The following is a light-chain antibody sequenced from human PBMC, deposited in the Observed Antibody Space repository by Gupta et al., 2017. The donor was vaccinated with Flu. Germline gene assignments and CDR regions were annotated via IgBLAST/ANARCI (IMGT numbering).Light chain of an antibody. V-gene: IGKV1-5*03. Sequence: GDRVTITCRASQSVGSWLAWYQQKPGKAPKLLIYKASRLQSGVSSGLSGSGSGTAFTLTISNLQPDDFASYYCQQYSDYPWTFGQGTKVEIK. CDR3: QQYSDYPWT. CDR2: KAS. CDR1: QSVGSW. J-gene: IGKJ1*01.